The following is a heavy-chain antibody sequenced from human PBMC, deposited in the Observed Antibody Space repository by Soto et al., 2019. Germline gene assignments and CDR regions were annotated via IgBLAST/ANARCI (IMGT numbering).Heavy chain of an antibody. CDR2: IYHSGGT. D-gene: IGHD3-22*01. CDR1: GGSVSGSNW. CDR3: ASVGADYDNNDYYDP. Sequence: SETLSLTCIVSGGSVSGSNWWSWVRQPPGKGLERIGEIYHSGGTTYNPSLKSRATISVDKSENQFSLRLKSVTAADTAVYYCASVGADYDNNDYYDPWGPGTLVTVSS. J-gene: IGHJ5*02. V-gene: IGHV4-4*02.